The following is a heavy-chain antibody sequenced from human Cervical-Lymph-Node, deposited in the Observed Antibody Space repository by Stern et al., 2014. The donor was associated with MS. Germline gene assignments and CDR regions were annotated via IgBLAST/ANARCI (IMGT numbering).Heavy chain of an antibody. CDR2: IIRVFGTT. V-gene: IGHV1-69*06. D-gene: IGHD1-26*01. CDR3: ARDLGVGPTVS. J-gene: IGHJ5*02. Sequence: VQLVESGAEVKKPGCSVKVSCKTSGDTFNTSGISWVRQAPGQGLEWMGGIIRVFGTTNYARKFQGRLTVTADKSTSTVYMALSSLRSEDTAVYYCARDLGVGPTVSWGQGTRVTVSS. CDR1: GDTFNTSG.